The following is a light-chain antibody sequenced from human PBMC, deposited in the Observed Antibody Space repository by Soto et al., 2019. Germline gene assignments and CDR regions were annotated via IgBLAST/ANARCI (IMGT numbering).Light chain of an antibody. V-gene: IGLV1-44*01. CDR1: SSNIGSNT. J-gene: IGLJ1*01. CDR2: STD. CDR3: ATWDGSLTGYV. Sequence: QSVLTQPPSASGAPGQRVTISCSGGSSNIGSNTVNWYQQLPGTAPKLLICSTDQRPSGVPDRFSGSKSGTSASLAISGLQSEEEADYYCATWDGSLTGYVFGTGTKLTVL.